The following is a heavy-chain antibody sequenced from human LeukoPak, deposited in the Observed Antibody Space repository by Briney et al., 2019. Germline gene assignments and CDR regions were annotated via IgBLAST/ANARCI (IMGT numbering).Heavy chain of an antibody. J-gene: IGHJ5*02. CDR3: ARDYYDSSGYSRFDP. Sequence: ASVKVSCKASGYTFTGYYMHWVRQAPGQGLEWMGWINPNSGGTDYAQKFQGRVTMTRDTSISTAYMEVSRLRSDDTAVYYCARDYYDSSGYSRFDPCGQGTLVTVSS. D-gene: IGHD3-22*01. CDR2: INPNSGGT. V-gene: IGHV1-2*02. CDR1: GYTFTGYY.